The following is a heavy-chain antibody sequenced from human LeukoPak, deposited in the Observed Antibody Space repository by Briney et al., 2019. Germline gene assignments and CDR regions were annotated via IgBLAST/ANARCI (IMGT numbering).Heavy chain of an antibody. V-gene: IGHV1-2*02. Sequence: ASVKVSCKASGYTFTGYYMHGVRQAPGQGLEWMGWINPNSGGTNYAQKFQGRVTMTRDTSISTAYMELSRLRSDDTAVYYCAVGFAGSWYVAFDIWGQGTMVTVSS. CDR3: AVGFAGSWYVAFDI. D-gene: IGHD6-13*01. CDR1: GYTFTGYY. J-gene: IGHJ3*02. CDR2: INPNSGGT.